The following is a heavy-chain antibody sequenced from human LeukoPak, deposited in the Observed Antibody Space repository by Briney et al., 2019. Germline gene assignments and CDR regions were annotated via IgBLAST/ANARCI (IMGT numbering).Heavy chain of an antibody. V-gene: IGHV4-59*12. D-gene: IGHD6-19*01. CDR3: ARATGYSSGWHQVQH. CDR2: IYYSGST. J-gene: IGHJ1*01. CDR1: GGSISSYY. Sequence: PSETLSLTCTVSGGSISSYYWSWIRQPPGKGLEWIGYIYYSGSTYYNPSLKSRVTISVDTSKNQFSLKLSSVTAADTAVYYCARATGYSSGWHQVQHWGQGTLVTVSS.